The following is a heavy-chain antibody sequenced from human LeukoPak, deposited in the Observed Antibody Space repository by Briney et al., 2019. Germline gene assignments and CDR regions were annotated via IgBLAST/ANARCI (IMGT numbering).Heavy chain of an antibody. CDR2: FDPEDGET. J-gene: IGHJ4*02. D-gene: IGHD2-15*01. Sequence: RAPVKVSCKVSGYTLTELSMHWVRQAPGKGLEWMGGFDPEDGETIYAQKFQGRVTMTEDTSTDTAYMELSSLRSEDTAVYYCATGYCSGGSCFGDYFDYWGQGTLVTVSS. CDR3: ATGYCSGGSCFGDYFDY. CDR1: GYTLTELS. V-gene: IGHV1-24*01.